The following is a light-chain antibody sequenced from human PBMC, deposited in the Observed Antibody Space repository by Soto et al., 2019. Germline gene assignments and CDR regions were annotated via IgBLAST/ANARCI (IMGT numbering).Light chain of an antibody. V-gene: IGLV2-11*01. CDR2: DVS. CDR3: CSYAGSYTWV. CDR1: SSDVGGYNY. Sequence: QLVLTQPRSVSGSPGQSVTISCTGTSSDVGGYNYVSWHQQHPGKAPKLMIHDVSKRPSGIPDRFSGSKSGNTASLTISGLQAEDEADYYCCSYAGSYTWVFGGGTKVTVL. J-gene: IGLJ3*02.